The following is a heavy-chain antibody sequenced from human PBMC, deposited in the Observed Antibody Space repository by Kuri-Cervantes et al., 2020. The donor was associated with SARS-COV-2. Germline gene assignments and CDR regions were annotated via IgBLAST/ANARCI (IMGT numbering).Heavy chain of an antibody. J-gene: IGHJ2*01. CDR3: ARGGITGTTGNWYFDL. Sequence: ASVKVSCKASGYTFTGYYMHWVRQAPGQGLEWMGWINPNSGSTNYAQKFQGWVTMTRDTSISTAYMELSRLRSDDTAVYYCARGGITGTTGNWYFDLWGRGTLVTVSS. V-gene: IGHV1-2*04. CDR2: INPNSGST. D-gene: IGHD1-7*01. CDR1: GYTFTGYY.